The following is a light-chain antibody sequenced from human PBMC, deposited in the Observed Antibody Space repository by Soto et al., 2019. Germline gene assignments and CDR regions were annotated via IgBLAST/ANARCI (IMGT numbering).Light chain of an antibody. J-gene: IGLJ2*01. CDR2: GNI. V-gene: IGLV1-40*01. Sequence: QAVVTQPPSVSGAPGQRVTISCTGSSSNIGAGYDVHWYKQLPGTAPKLLIYGNINRPSGVPDRFSGSKSGTSASLAITGLQPEDEADYYCQSYDSSLSGLFGGGTKLTVL. CDR1: SSNIGAGYD. CDR3: QSYDSSLSGL.